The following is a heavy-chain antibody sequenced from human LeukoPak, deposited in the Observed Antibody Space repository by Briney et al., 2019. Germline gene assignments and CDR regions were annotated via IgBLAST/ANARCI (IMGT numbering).Heavy chain of an antibody. D-gene: IGHD3-10*01. CDR1: GGSISSSSCY. CDR2: IYYSGST. V-gene: IGHV4-39*01. J-gene: IGHJ4*02. CDR3: ARTRYYYNSRSYGAPYYFDY. Sequence: SETLSLTCTVSGGSISSSSCYWGWIRQPPGKGLEWIGSIYYSGSTYYDPSLKSRVTISVDTSKNQFSLKLSSVTAADTAVYYCARTRYYYNSRSYGAPYYFDYWGQGTLVTVSS.